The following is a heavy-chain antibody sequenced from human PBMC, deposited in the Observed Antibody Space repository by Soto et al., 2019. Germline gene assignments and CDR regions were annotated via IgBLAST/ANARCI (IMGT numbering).Heavy chain of an antibody. D-gene: IGHD4-17*01. CDR2: ISSSSSYI. Sequence: EVQLVESGGGLVKPGGSLRLSCAASGFTFSSYSMNWVRQAPGKGLEWVSSISSSSSYIYYADSVKGRLTISRDNAKNSLYLQMNSLRAEDTAVYYCARSGSTVTSDVDYWGQGTLVTVSS. V-gene: IGHV3-21*01. J-gene: IGHJ4*02. CDR3: ARSGSTVTSDVDY. CDR1: GFTFSSYS.